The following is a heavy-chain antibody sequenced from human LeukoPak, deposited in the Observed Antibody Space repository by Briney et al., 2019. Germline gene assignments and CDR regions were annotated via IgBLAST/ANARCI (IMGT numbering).Heavy chain of an antibody. J-gene: IGHJ3*01. D-gene: IGHD3-10*01. V-gene: IGHV3-23*01. CDR2: ISGSGEST. Sequence: PGGSLRLSCVASGFTFSSYTLSWVRQAPGKGLEWFSAISGSGESTFYADSVRGRFTIARDDSKNTLFLQMNSLRAEDTAVYYCAKDMAMVRGVIYASDVWGQGTMVTVSS. CDR3: AKDMAMVRGVIYASDV. CDR1: GFTFSSYT.